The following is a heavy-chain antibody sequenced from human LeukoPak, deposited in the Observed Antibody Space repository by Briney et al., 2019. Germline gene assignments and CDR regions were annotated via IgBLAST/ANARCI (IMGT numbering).Heavy chain of an antibody. Sequence: SETPSLTCTVSGGSVSSGSYYWSWIRQPPGKGLEWIGYIYYSGSTNYNPSLKSRVTISVDTSKNQFSLKLSSVTAADTAVYYCARGGGRLDYYYGMDVWGKGTTVTVSS. CDR1: GGSVSSGSYY. CDR3: ARGGGRLDYYYGMDV. J-gene: IGHJ6*04. D-gene: IGHD3-3*01. CDR2: IYYSGST. V-gene: IGHV4-61*01.